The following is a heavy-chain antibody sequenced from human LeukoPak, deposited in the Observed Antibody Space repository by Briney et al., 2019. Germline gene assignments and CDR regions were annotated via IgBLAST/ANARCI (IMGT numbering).Heavy chain of an antibody. CDR1: GGSISSYY. D-gene: IGHD5-24*01. CDR3: ARGRDGYNKWLFDY. J-gene: IGHJ4*02. CDR2: IYYSGST. V-gene: IGHV4-59*01. Sequence: KPSETLSLTCTVSGGSISSYYWSWIRQPPGKGLEWIGYIYYSGSTNYNPSLKSRVTISVDTSKNQFSLKLSSVTAADTAVYYCARGRDGYNKWLFDYWGQGTLVTVSS.